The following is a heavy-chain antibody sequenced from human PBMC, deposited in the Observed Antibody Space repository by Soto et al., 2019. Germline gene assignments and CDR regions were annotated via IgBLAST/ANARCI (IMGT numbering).Heavy chain of an antibody. CDR1: GFTFSSYT. D-gene: IGHD3-16*01. J-gene: IGHJ2*01. Sequence: QVQLVESGGGVVQPGTSLRLSCAASGFTFSSYTMHWVRQAPGKGLHWVAVISYDGSNKYYADSVKGRFTISRDNSKNTRYLLMNSLRAEDPAVYYCARDGGGWYFDLWCRGTLVTVSS. V-gene: IGHV3-30-3*01. CDR2: ISYDGSNK. CDR3: ARDGGGWYFDL.